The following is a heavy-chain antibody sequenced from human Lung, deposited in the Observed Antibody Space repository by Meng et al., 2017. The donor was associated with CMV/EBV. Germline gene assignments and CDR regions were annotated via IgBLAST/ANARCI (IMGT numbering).Heavy chain of an antibody. D-gene: IGHD2-2*01. J-gene: IGHJ6*02. CDR1: GYSFTNYW. CDR3: ARQAGYQQLYYYYPMDV. CDR2: IYPDDSDT. Sequence: GESLKISCKGLGYSFTNYWIGWVRQMPGKGLEWLGIIYPDDSDTRYSPSFQGQVTIPADRSISTAYLQWSSLKASDSAMYYCARQAGYQQLYYYYPMDVWGQGTTVTVSS. V-gene: IGHV5-51*01.